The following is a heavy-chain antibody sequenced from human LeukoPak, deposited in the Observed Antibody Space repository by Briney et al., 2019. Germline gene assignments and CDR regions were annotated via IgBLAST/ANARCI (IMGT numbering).Heavy chain of an antibody. V-gene: IGHV3-23*01. J-gene: IGHJ3*02. Sequence: GGPLRLSCAASGFTFNSYGMSWVRQAPGKGLEWVSGISGSGGSTYYADSVKGRFTISRDNSKNTLYLQMNSLRAEDTAVYYCAKVGDGYNWGGFDIWGQGTMVTVSS. CDR1: GFTFNSYG. CDR3: AKVGDGYNWGGFDI. D-gene: IGHD5-24*01. CDR2: ISGSGGST.